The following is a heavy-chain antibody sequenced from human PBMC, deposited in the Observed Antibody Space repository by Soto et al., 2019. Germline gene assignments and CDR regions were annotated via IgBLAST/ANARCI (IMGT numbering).Heavy chain of an antibody. D-gene: IGHD3-3*01. CDR3: ASHGFWSGEFDP. J-gene: IGHJ5*02. CDR2: IYHSGST. CDR1: GGSISSSNW. Sequence: SETLSLTCADSGGSISSSNWWSWVRQPPGKGLEWIGEIYHSGSTNYNPSLKSRVTISVDKSKNQFSLKLSSVTAADTAVYYCASHGFWSGEFDPWGQGTLVTVSS. V-gene: IGHV4-4*02.